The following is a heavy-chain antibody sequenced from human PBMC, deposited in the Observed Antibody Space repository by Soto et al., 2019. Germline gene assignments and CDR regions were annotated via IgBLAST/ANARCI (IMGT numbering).Heavy chain of an antibody. CDR1: GFTFSSYW. CDR3: ARVTSWNDFWSGYYYYYMDV. V-gene: IGHV3-7*01. D-gene: IGHD3-3*01. CDR2: IRQDGSEK. Sequence: GSLRLSCAASGFTFSSYWMSWVRQAPGKGLEWVANIRQDGSEKYYVDSVKGRFTISRDNAKNSLYLQMNSLRAEDTAVYYCARVTSWNDFWSGYYYYYMDVWGKGTTVTVSS. J-gene: IGHJ6*03.